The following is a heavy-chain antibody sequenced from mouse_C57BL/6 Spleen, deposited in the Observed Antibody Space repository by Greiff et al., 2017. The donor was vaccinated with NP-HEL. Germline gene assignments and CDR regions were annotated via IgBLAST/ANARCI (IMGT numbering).Heavy chain of an antibody. CDR2: IDPSDSYT. Sequence: VQLQQPGAELVMPGASVKLSCKASGYTFTSYWMHWVKQRPGQGLEWIGEIDPSDSYTNYNQKFKGKSTLTVDKSSSTAYMQLSSLTSEDSAVYYCARGGGTTVVDYFDYWGQGTTLTVSS. D-gene: IGHD1-1*01. CDR1: GYTFTSYW. CDR3: ARGGGTTVVDYFDY. V-gene: IGHV1-69*01. J-gene: IGHJ2*01.